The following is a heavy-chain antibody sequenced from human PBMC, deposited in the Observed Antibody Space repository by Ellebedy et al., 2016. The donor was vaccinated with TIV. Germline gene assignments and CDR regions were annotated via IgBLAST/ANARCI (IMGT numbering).Heavy chain of an antibody. J-gene: IGHJ5*02. CDR3: ARVTAGSLRYFDWLLSGWFDP. Sequence: SETLSLTXTVSGGSISSSSYYWGWIRQPPGKGLEWIGSIYYSGSTYYNPSLKSRVTISVDTSKNQFSLKLSSVTAADTAVYYCARVTAGSLRYFDWLLSGWFDPWGQGTLVTVSS. CDR2: IYYSGST. V-gene: IGHV4-39*07. CDR1: GGSISSSSYY. D-gene: IGHD3-9*01.